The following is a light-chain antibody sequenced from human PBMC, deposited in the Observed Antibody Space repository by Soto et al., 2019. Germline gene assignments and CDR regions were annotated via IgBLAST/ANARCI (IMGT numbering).Light chain of an antibody. CDR3: GTWGWGLRV. Sequence: QSALTQPASVSGPPGQSIVISCNGSSSDVGSYDLVSWYLQYPGKAPKVIIFEGTKRPSGVSDRFSGSTSGPSATLTITAVQVGDEAEYYCGTWGWGLRVFGAGTQLTVL. CDR2: EGT. CDR1: SSDVGSYDL. J-gene: IGLJ3*02. V-gene: IGLV2-14*02.